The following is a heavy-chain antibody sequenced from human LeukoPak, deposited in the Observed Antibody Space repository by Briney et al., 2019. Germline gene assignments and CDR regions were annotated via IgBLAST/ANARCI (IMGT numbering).Heavy chain of an antibody. CDR3: ARDIVGDTFDAFDI. CDR2: IYSGGST. Sequence: GGSLRLSCAASGFTVSNNYMSWVRQAPGRGLEWVSIIYSGGSTYYADSVKGRFTISRDNSKNTLSVQMNSLRAEDTAVYYCARDIVGDTFDAFDIWGQGTTVTVSS. CDR1: GFTVSNNY. J-gene: IGHJ3*02. V-gene: IGHV3-66*01. D-gene: IGHD1-26*01.